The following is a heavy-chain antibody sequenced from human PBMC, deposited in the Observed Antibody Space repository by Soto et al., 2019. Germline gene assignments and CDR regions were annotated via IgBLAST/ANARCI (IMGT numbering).Heavy chain of an antibody. D-gene: IGHD2-8*02. CDR1: GFIYSSYD. CDR3: AKATATGGGAFDI. V-gene: IGHV3-23*01. CDR2: ILVDGRT. Sequence: PGGSLRLSCAASGFIYSSYDMSWVGQAPGKGLEWVSTILVDGRTFYVDSVKGRFTISRDNSKNTVYLQMSSLTAGDTALYYCAKATATGGGAFDICGQGTMVPVSS. J-gene: IGHJ3*02.